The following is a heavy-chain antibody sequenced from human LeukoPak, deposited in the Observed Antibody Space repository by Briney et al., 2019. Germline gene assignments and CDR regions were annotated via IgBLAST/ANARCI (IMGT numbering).Heavy chain of an antibody. J-gene: IGHJ5*01. CDR1: GFIVSSNY. CDR3: AKSGHNIGWNALTWFDS. D-gene: IGHD6-19*01. V-gene: IGHV3-53*01. CDR2: IYSGDTT. Sequence: GGSLRLSCAASGFIVSSNYMSWVRQAPGKGLEWVSVIYSGDTTYYADSVKGRFTISRDNSKNTLHLQVNSLRAEDTAVYYCAKSGHNIGWNALTWFDSWGQGALVTVSS.